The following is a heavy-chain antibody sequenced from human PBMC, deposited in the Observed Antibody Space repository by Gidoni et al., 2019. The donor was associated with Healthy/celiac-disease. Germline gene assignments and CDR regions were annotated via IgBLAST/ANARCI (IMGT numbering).Heavy chain of an antibody. CDR3: SRYRGDY. J-gene: IGHJ4*02. D-gene: IGHD3-10*01. V-gene: IGHV3-15*01. Sequence: EVQLVESGGGLVTPGGSLRLSCAASGFPFSNAWMSWVRQAPGKGLEWVGCIKSKTDGGTTDYAAPVKGRFTISRDDSKNTLYLQMNSLKTEDTAVYYCSRYRGDYWGQGTLVTVSS. CDR1: GFPFSNAW. CDR2: IKSKTDGGTT.